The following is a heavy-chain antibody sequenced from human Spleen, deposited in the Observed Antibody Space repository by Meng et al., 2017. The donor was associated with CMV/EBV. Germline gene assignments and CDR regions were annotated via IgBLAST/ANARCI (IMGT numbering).Heavy chain of an antibody. Sequence: GESLKISCVASGFTFSSYWMSWVRQAPGKGLEWVANIKQDGSENYYVDSVKGRFTISRDNAQSSLYLQMSSLRPEDTAVYYCARGHTYYGGSSPLEYWGRGSLVTVSS. CDR1: GFTFSSYW. J-gene: IGHJ4*02. CDR3: ARGHTYYGGSSPLEY. CDR2: IKQDGSEN. V-gene: IGHV3-7*01. D-gene: IGHD2-15*01.